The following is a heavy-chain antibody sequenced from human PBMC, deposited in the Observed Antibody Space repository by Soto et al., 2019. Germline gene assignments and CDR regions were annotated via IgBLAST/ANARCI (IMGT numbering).Heavy chain of an antibody. D-gene: IGHD6-13*01. CDR3: ARGGQQPILNWFDP. CDR2: INHSGST. V-gene: IGHV4-34*01. CDR1: GGSFSGYY. J-gene: IGHJ5*02. Sequence: SETLSLTCAVYGGSFSGYYWSWIRQPPGKGLEWIGEINHSGSTNYNPSLKSRVTISVDTSKNQFSLKLSSVTAADTAVYYCARGGQQPILNWFDPWGQGTLVTVSS.